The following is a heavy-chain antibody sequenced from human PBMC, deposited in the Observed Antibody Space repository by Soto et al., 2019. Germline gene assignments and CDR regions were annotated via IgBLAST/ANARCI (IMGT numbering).Heavy chain of an antibody. CDR3: ARVGGDDFGDSGGFDY. CDR1: GGSISSYY. Sequence: SETLSLTCTVSGGSISSYYWSWIRQPPGKGLEWIGYIYYSGSTNYNPSLKSRVTISVDTSKNQFSLKLSSVTAADTAVYYCARVGGDDFGDSGGFDYWGQGTLVTVSS. CDR2: IYYSGST. V-gene: IGHV4-59*01. D-gene: IGHD4-17*01. J-gene: IGHJ4*02.